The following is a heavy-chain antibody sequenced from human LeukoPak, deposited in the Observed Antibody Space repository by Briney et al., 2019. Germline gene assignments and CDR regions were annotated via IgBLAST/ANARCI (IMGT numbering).Heavy chain of an antibody. CDR2: ISGSGGST. J-gene: IGHJ4*02. D-gene: IGHD3-22*01. Sequence: SGGSLRLSCAASGFTFSNYAMSWVRQAPGKGLEWVSAISGSGGSTYYADSVKGRFTISRDNSKNTLYLQMNSLRAEDTAVYYCANNYDSSGYPFDYWGQGTLVTVSS. CDR1: GFTFSNYA. CDR3: ANNYDSSGYPFDY. V-gene: IGHV3-23*01.